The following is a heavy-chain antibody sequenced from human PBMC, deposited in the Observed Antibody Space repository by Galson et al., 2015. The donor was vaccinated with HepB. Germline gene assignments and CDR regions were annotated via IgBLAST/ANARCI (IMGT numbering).Heavy chain of an antibody. CDR1: GGTFSSYT. CDR3: AARITVIVVVDAFDI. CDR2: IIPILGIA. Sequence: SVKVSCKASGGTFSSYTISWVRQAPGQGLEWMGRIIPILGIANYAQKFQGIVTITADKSTSTAYMALSSLRSEDTAVYFCAARITVIVVVDAFDIWGQGTMVTVSS. V-gene: IGHV1-69*02. J-gene: IGHJ3*02. D-gene: IGHD3-22*01.